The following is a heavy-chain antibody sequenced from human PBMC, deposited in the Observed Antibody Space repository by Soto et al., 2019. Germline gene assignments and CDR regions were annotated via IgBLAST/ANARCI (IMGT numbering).Heavy chain of an antibody. D-gene: IGHD3-10*01. Sequence: GGSRRLSCADSGFTFNHYPISWVPQTPGKGLEWVSAITGSGSDTYYADSVKGRFIISSDNSKNTLYLQMNSLSAEDTHAYYCAKLGSHWFDPWGQGTLVTVSS. CDR2: ITGSGSDT. CDR1: GFTFNHYP. J-gene: IGHJ5*02. V-gene: IGHV3-23*01. CDR3: AKLGSHWFDP.